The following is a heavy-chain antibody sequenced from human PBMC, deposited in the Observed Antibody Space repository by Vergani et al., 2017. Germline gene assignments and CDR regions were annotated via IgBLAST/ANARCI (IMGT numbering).Heavy chain of an antibody. J-gene: IGHJ3*01. V-gene: IGHV3-48*01. CDR3: VRDVRVSRT. CDR1: GFTFSSYS. Sequence: EVDLVESGGGLAQPGGSLRLSCEASGFTFSSYSMNWVRQAPGKGLEWVSYISSSSSTIYYADSVKGRFTISRDNAKNSLYLDMSSLRAEDTAVYYCVRDVRVSRTWGQGALVAVSS. CDR2: ISSSSSTI.